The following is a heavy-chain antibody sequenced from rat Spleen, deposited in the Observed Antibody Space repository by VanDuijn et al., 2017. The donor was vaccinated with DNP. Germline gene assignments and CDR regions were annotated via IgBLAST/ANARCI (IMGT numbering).Heavy chain of an antibody. CDR2: IIYDGSRT. V-gene: IGHV5-7*01. D-gene: IGHD1-6*01. J-gene: IGHJ2*01. Sequence: EVRLVESGGGLVQPGRSLKLSCAASGFTFSDYNMAWVRQAPKKGLEWVATIIYDGSRTYYRDSVKGRFTISRDNAKSTLYLQMDSRRSEDTATYYCARHWSILRIIYFDYWGQGVMVTVSS. CDR1: GFTFSDYN. CDR3: ARHWSILRIIYFDY.